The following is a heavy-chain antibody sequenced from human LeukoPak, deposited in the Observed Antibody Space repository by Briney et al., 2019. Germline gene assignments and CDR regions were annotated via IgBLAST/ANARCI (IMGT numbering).Heavy chain of an antibody. CDR2: INHSGST. V-gene: IGHV4-34*01. D-gene: IGHD5-18*01. CDR1: GGSFSGYY. Sequence: SETLSLTCAVYGGSFSGYYWSWIRQPPGKGLEWIGEINHSGSTNYNPSLKSRVTISVDTSKNQFSLKLSSVAAADTAVYYCARVRYSYVDYWGQGTLVIVSS. J-gene: IGHJ4*02. CDR3: ARVRYSYVDY.